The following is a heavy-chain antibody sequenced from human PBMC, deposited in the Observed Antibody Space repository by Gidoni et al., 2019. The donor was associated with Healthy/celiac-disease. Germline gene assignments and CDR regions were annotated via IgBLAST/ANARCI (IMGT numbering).Heavy chain of an antibody. CDR3: ARHKYEGDYGIKNYYYYMDV. D-gene: IGHD4-17*01. CDR1: GGSISSSSYY. Sequence: QLQLQESGPGLGKPSETVSLTCKVSGGSISSSSYYWGWIRKPPGKGVEWIGSIYYSGSTYYHPSLLSRVTISVETSTNQFSLKLRSVTAADTAVYYCARHKYEGDYGIKNYYYYMDVWGKGTTVTVSS. J-gene: IGHJ6*03. CDR2: IYYSGST. V-gene: IGHV4-39*01.